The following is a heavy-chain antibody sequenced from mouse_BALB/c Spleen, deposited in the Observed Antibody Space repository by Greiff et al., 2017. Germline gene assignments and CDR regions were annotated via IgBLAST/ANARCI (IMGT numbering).Heavy chain of an antibody. CDR2: IYPGDGDT. D-gene: IGHD2-10*02. CDR3: ARWYGNYFDY. V-gene: IGHV1-80*01. CDR1: GYAFSSYW. Sequence: LQESGAELVRPGSSVKISCKASGYAFSSYWMNWVKQRPGQGLEWIGQIYPGDGDTNYNGKFKGKATLTADKSSSTAYMQLSSLTSEDSAVYFCARWYGNYFDYWGQGTTLTVSS. J-gene: IGHJ2*01.